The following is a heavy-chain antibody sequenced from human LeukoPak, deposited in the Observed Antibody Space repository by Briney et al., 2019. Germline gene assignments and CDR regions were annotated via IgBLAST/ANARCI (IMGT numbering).Heavy chain of an antibody. Sequence: SETLSLTCTVSGYSISSGYYWGWIRQPPGKGLEWIRYIYYSGSTYYNPSLKSRVTISVDTSKNQFSLKLSSVTAADTAVYYCARERYSGYDYGYWGQGTLVTVSS. CDR3: ARERYSGYDYGY. J-gene: IGHJ4*02. CDR1: GYSISSGYY. V-gene: IGHV4-38-2*02. D-gene: IGHD5-12*01. CDR2: IYYSGST.